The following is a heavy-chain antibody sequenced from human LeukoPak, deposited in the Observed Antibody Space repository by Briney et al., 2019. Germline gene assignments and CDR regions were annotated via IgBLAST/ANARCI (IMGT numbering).Heavy chain of an antibody. CDR3: ARGGIYDSSGYDY. V-gene: IGHV4-34*01. Sequence: PSETLSLTCAVYGGSFSGYYWSWIRQPPGKGLEWIGEINHSGSTNYNPSLKSRVTISVDTSKNQFSLKLSSVTAAATAVYYCARGGIYDSSGYDYWGQGTLVTVSS. CDR1: GGSFSGYY. CDR2: INHSGST. D-gene: IGHD3-22*01. J-gene: IGHJ4*02.